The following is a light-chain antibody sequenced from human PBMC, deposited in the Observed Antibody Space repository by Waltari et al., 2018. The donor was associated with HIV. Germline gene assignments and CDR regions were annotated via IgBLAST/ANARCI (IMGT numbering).Light chain of an antibody. CDR3: QQRSNWPRTIT. Sequence: EIVLTQSPATLSLSPGERATLSCSASQSVSSYLAWYQQKPGHAHRLLIYDASNRATGIPARFSGSGSGTDFTLTISSLEPEDFAVYYCQQRSNWPRTITFGQGTRLEIK. CDR2: DAS. CDR1: QSVSSY. J-gene: IGKJ5*01. V-gene: IGKV3-11*01.